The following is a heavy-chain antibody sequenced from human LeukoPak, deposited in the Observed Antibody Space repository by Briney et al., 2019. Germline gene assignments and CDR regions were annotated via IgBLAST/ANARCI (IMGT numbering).Heavy chain of an antibody. CDR3: ARDTYFKIDY. D-gene: IGHD3-10*01. CDR1: GFTFSTYN. Sequence: GGSLRLSCAASGFTFSTYNMNWVRQAPGKGLEWVSYISSSSSTIYNADSVKGRFTISRDNARNSLYLQMDSLRDEDTAVYYCARDTYFKIDYWGQGTLVIVSS. V-gene: IGHV3-48*02. J-gene: IGHJ4*02. CDR2: ISSSSSTI.